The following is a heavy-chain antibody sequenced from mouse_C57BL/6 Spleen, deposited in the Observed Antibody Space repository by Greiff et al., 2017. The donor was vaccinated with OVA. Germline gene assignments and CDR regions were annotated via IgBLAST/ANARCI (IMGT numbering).Heavy chain of an antibody. CDR3: ARSQPLYYYGSSYVRAMDY. V-gene: IGHV1-18*01. J-gene: IGHJ4*01. Sequence: EVQLQQSGPELVKPGASVKIPCKASGYTFTDYNMDWVKQSPGKSLEWIGDINPNNGGTIYNQKFKGKATLTVDKSSSTAYMELRSLTSEDTAFYYCARSQPLYYYGSSYVRAMDYWGQGTSVTVSS. D-gene: IGHD1-1*01. CDR1: GYTFTDYN. CDR2: INPNNGGT.